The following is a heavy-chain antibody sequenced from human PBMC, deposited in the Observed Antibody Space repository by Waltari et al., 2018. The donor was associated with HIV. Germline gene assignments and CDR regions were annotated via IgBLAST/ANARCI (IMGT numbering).Heavy chain of an antibody. D-gene: IGHD1-1*01. Sequence: VQLVESGGGVVQPGRSLSLPCTGSGFTFNNYILHWVRQAPGKGLEWIALISYDGSDKDYADSLRGRFTISRDNSKNTLFLQMDSLRIEDTALYFCAREAVTTNYYFDNWGQGTLVTVSS. CDR3: AREAVTTNYYFDN. V-gene: IGHV3-30*04. CDR1: GFTFNNYI. CDR2: ISYDGSDK. J-gene: IGHJ4*02.